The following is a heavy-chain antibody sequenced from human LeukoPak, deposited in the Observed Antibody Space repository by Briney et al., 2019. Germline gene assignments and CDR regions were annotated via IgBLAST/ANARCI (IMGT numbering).Heavy chain of an antibody. Sequence: ASVKVSCKASGHTFIGYYMHWVRQAPGQGLEWMGWINPNSGGTNYAQKFQGRVTMTRDTSISTACMELSRLRSDDTAVYYCARGARYCSSTSCYRAPYYFDYWGQGTLVTVSS. CDR2: INPNSGGT. V-gene: IGHV1-2*02. D-gene: IGHD2-2*01. CDR1: GHTFIGYY. CDR3: ARGARYCSSTSCYRAPYYFDY. J-gene: IGHJ4*02.